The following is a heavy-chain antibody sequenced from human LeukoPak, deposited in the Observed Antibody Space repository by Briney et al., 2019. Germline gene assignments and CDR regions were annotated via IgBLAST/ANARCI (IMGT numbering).Heavy chain of an antibody. CDR3: ARGFLDFDS. Sequence: YPGGSLRLSCAASGFTFSSYAMSWFRQAPGKGLEWVSTIGSSGVDTYYADSVKGRFTISKDSSKTTLQMNSLRAEDTALYYCARGFLDFDSWGQGTLVTVSS. J-gene: IGHJ4*02. D-gene: IGHD3-3*01. CDR1: GFTFSSYA. CDR2: IGSSGVDT. V-gene: IGHV3-23*01.